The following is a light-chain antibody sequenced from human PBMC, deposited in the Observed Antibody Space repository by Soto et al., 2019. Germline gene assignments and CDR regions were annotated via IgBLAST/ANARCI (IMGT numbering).Light chain of an antibody. CDR1: SSNIWAGYD. CDR3: QSHDNSLTXVYV. V-gene: IGLV1-40*01. J-gene: IGLJ1*01. CDR2: GNS. Sequence: QSFLTQPPSVSGAPVQRVTISCTGGSSNIWAGYDLHWYQQLPGTYPKLLIYGNSNRPSGVPDRFSGSKSGTSASLAISGLQAEDEAEYYCQSHDNSLTXVYVVGTGTKVXV.